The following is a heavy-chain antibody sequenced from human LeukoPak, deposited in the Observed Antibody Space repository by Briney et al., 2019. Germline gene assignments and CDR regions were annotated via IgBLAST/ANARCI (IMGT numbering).Heavy chain of an antibody. J-gene: IGHJ4*02. CDR2: VNSDGSTT. Sequence: GGSLRLSCAASGFTFSSYWMHWVRQAPGNGLVWVSRVNSDGSTTNYADSVKGRFTISRDNAKNTLYLQMNSLRAEDTAVYYCARDGDSGVDYWGQGTLVTVSS. CDR1: GFTFSSYW. CDR3: ARDGDSGVDY. V-gene: IGHV3-74*01. D-gene: IGHD1-26*01.